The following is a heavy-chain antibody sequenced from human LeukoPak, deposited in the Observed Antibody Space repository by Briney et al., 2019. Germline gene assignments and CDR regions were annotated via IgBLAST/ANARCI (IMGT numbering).Heavy chain of an antibody. CDR3: AKDPSDYGDYVVDY. CDR1: GFTFTSYG. CDR2: ISYDGTNK. Sequence: PGGSLRLSCAASGFTFTSYGMHWVRQAPGKGLEWVAVISYDGTNKYYADSVNGRFTISRDNSRNTLYLQMNGLRAEDTAVYYCAKDPSDYGDYVVDYWGQGTLVTVSS. D-gene: IGHD4-17*01. J-gene: IGHJ4*02. V-gene: IGHV3-30*18.